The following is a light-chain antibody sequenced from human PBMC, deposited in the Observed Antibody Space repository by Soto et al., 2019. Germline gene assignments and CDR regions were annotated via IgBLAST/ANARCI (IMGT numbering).Light chain of an antibody. J-gene: IGKJ4*01. V-gene: IGKV3-20*01. CDR1: QTVNNNY. Sequence: EIVLMQSPGTLSLSPGERATLSCRASQTVNNNYLAWYQRKPGQAPRLLIDGASRRATGIPDRFSGSGSGTDFTLTISRLEPEDFAVYYCKQYGTSPPLTFGGGTKVDIK. CDR3: KQYGTSPPLT. CDR2: GAS.